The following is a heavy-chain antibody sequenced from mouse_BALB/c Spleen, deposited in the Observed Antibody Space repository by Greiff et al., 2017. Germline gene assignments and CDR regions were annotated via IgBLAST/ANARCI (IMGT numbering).Heavy chain of an antibody. CDR3: ARTYDYDHYYAMDY. J-gene: IGHJ4*01. V-gene: IGHV14-3*02. CDR2: IDPANGNT. CDR1: GFNIKDTY. D-gene: IGHD2-4*01. Sequence: VQLQQSGAELVKPGASVKLSCTASGFNIKDTYMHWVKQRPEQGLEWIGRIDPANGNTKYDPKFQGKATITADTSSNTAYLQRSSLTSEDTAVYYCARTYDYDHYYAMDYWGQGTSVTGAS.